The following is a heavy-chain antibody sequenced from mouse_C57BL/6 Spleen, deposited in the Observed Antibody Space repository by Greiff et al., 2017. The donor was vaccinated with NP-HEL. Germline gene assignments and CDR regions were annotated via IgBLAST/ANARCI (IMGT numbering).Heavy chain of an antibody. V-gene: IGHV6-6*01. J-gene: IGHJ3*01. CDR3: TRHGSSPRFAY. Sequence: EVKLEESGGGLVQPGGSMKLSCAASGFTFSDAWMDWVRQSPEKGLELVAAIRNKANNHSTYYAVSVRGSFTISRDDSKSSVYLQMNSLRAEDTGIYYCTRHGSSPRFAYWGQGTLVTVSA. CDR1: GFTFSDAW. D-gene: IGHD1-1*01. CDR2: IRNKANNHST.